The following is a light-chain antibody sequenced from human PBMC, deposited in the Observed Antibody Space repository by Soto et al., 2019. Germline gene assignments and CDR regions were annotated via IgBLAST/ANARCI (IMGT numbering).Light chain of an antibody. J-gene: IGKJ1*01. CDR2: DAS. V-gene: IGKV1-5*01. CDR3: QQYNGYSSWT. CDR1: QSISIW. Sequence: DIPMTQSPSTLSASVGDRVTITCRASQSISIWLAWYQQKPGKAPKVLIFDASRLESGVPSRFSGSGSGTEFTLTISSLQPDDFAAYYCQQYNGYSSWTFGQGTKVEIK.